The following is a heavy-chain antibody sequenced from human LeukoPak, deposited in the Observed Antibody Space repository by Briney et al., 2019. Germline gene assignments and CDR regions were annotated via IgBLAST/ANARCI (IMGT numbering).Heavy chain of an antibody. D-gene: IGHD3-10*01. CDR3: ARARDHLSGSSNFDY. J-gene: IGHJ4*02. CDR2: IYYSGST. Sequence: SETLSLTCTVSGGSISSSSYYWGWIRQPPGKGLEWIGSIYYSGSTYYNPSLKSRVTISVDTSKNQFSLKLSSVTAADTAVYYCARARDHLSGSSNFDYWGQGTLVTVSS. CDR1: GGSISSSSYY. V-gene: IGHV4-39*07.